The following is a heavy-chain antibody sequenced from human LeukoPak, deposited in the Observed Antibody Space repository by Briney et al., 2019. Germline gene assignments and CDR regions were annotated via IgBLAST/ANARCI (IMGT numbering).Heavy chain of an antibody. CDR2: INHSGST. Sequence: SETLSLTCAVYGGSFSGYYWSWIRQPPGKGLEWIGEINHSGSTNYNPSLKSRVTISVDTSKNQFSLKLSSVTAADTAVYYCARGSDYDSSGYYSPFDYWGQGTLVTVSS. D-gene: IGHD3-22*01. V-gene: IGHV4-34*01. CDR3: ARGSDYDSSGYYSPFDY. J-gene: IGHJ4*02. CDR1: GGSFSGYY.